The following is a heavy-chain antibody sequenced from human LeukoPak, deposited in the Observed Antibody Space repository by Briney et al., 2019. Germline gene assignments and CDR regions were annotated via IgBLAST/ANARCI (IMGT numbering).Heavy chain of an antibody. J-gene: IGHJ5*02. D-gene: IGHD1-7*01. CDR3: ARGSPLTGTTIWEEGFDP. V-gene: IGHV3-21*01. CDR1: GFTFSSYA. CDR2: ISGSSSYI. Sequence: GGSLRLSCAASGFTFSSYAMSWVRQAPGKGLEWVSAISGSSSYIYYADPVKGRFTISRDNAKNSLYLQMNSLRAEDTAVYYCARGSPLTGTTIWEEGFDPWGQGTLVTVSS.